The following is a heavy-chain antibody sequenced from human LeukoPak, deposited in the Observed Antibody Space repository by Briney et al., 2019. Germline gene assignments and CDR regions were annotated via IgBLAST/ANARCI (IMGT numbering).Heavy chain of an antibody. CDR1: GGSISSSSYY. CDR2: IYYSGST. V-gene: IGHV4-39*01. Sequence: SETLSLTCTVSGGSISSSSYYWGWIRQPPGKGLEWIGSIYYSGSTYYNPSLKSRVTIFVDTSKNQFSLKLSSVTAADTAVYYCATYGSRDLDAFNIWGQGTMVTVSS. J-gene: IGHJ3*02. CDR3: ATYGSRDLDAFNI. D-gene: IGHD2-2*01.